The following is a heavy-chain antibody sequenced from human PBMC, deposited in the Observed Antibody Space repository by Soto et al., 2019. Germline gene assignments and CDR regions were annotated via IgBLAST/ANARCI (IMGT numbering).Heavy chain of an antibody. D-gene: IGHD3-10*01. Sequence: EVQLLESGGGLVQPGGSLRLSCAASGFTFSSYAMSWVRQAPGKGLEWVSAISGSGGSTYYADSVKGRFTISRDNSKNTLSLQMNSLRAEDTAVYYCAKDGYYGSGSYSSFNYWGQGTLVTVSS. CDR1: GFTFSSYA. CDR3: AKDGYYGSGSYSSFNY. CDR2: ISGSGGST. J-gene: IGHJ4*02. V-gene: IGHV3-23*01.